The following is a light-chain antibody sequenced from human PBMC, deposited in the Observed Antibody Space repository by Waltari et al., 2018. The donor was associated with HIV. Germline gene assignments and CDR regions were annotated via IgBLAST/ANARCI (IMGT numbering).Light chain of an antibody. Sequence: QSVLTQSPSASGTPGQSATISCSGGSSNIGCNGVDWYQQFPGTAPKLLIYSNNQRPSGVPDRFSGSKSGTSASLAISGLQSEDEATYYCETLDDSLNGPIFGGGTRLTVL. CDR3: ETLDDSLNGPI. CDR2: SNN. CDR1: SSNIGCNG. V-gene: IGLV1-44*01. J-gene: IGLJ2*01.